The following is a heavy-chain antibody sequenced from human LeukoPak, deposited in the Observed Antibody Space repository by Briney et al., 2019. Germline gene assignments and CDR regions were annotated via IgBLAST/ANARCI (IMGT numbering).Heavy chain of an antibody. D-gene: IGHD3-22*01. CDR3: ARLACYYDSSESY. Sequence: SETLSLTCTVSGGSISSYYWSWIRQPPGKGLEWIGYIYYSGSTNYNPSLKSRVTISVGTSKNQFSLKLSSVTAADTAVYYCARLACYYDSSESYWGQGTLVTVSS. CDR1: GGSISSYY. J-gene: IGHJ4*02. CDR2: IYYSGST. V-gene: IGHV4-59*01.